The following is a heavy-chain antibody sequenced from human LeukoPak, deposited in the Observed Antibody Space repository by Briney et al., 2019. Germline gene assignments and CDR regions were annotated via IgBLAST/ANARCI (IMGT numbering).Heavy chain of an antibody. D-gene: IGHD2-2*01. Sequence: ASVKVSCKASGYTFTSYGISWVRQATGQGLEWMGWMNPNSGNTGYAQKFQGRVTMTRNTSISTAYMELSSLRSEDTAVYYCARGLRINCSSTSCYFHYWGQGTLVTVSS. J-gene: IGHJ4*02. CDR1: GYTFTSYG. CDR2: MNPNSGNT. V-gene: IGHV1-8*02. CDR3: ARGLRINCSSTSCYFHY.